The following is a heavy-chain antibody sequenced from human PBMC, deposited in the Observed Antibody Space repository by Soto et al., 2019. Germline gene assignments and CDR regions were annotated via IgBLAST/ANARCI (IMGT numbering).Heavy chain of an antibody. Sequence: EASLRRSCAASGFTFSSYWMHWVRQAPGKGLVWVSRINSDGSSTVYVDSVKGRFTISRDNAKNTLYLQMNSLRAEDTAVYYCARSITGYSYADSWGQGT. D-gene: IGHD5-18*01. V-gene: IGHV3-74*01. CDR1: GFTFSSYW. J-gene: IGHJ4*02. CDR3: ARSITGYSYADS. CDR2: INSDGSST.